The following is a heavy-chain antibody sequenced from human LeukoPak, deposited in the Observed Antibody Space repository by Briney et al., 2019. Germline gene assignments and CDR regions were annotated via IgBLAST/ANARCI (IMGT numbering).Heavy chain of an antibody. CDR2: INPNSGGT. J-gene: IGHJ6*02. D-gene: IGHD3-10*01. V-gene: IGHV1-2*06. CDR1: GYTFTGYY. Sequence: ASVKVSCKASGYTFTGYYMHWVRQAPGRGLEWMGRINPNSGGTNYAQKFQGRVTMTRDTSISTAYMELSRLRSDDTAVYYCARDPGLLWFGELSHYGMDVWGQGTTVTVSS. CDR3: ARDPGLLWFGELSHYGMDV.